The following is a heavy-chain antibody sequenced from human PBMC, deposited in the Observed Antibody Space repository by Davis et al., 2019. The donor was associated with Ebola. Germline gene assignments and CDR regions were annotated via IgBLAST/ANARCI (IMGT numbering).Heavy chain of an antibody. Sequence: GGSLRLSCKGSGYSFTSYWISWVRQMPGKGLEWMGRIDPSDSYTNYSPSFQGHVTISADKSISTAYLQWSSLKASDTAMYYCASSPYYYNGMDVWGQGTTVTVSS. CDR3: ASSPYYYNGMDV. CDR1: GYSFTSYW. CDR2: IDPSDSYT. J-gene: IGHJ6*02. V-gene: IGHV5-10-1*01.